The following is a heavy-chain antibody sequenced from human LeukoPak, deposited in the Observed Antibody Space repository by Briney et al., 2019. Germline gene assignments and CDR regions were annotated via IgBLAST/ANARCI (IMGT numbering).Heavy chain of an antibody. D-gene: IGHD3-22*01. CDR2: INAGNGNT. CDR3: AHNYYDSSGYYYVWDY. J-gene: IGHJ4*02. Sequence: ASVKVSCKASGYTFTSYAMHWVRQAPGQRLEWMGWINAGNGNTKYSQKFQGRVTITRVTSASTAYMELSSLRSEDTAVYYCAHNYYDSSGYYYVWDYWGQGTLVTVSS. CDR1: GYTFTSYA. V-gene: IGHV1-3*01.